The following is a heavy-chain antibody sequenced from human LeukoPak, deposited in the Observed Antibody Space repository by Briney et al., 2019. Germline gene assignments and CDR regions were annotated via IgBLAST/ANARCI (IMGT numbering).Heavy chain of an antibody. D-gene: IGHD3-9*01. CDR3: ASPYYDILTGYYFWGRAFDI. J-gene: IGHJ3*02. CDR2: IYYSGST. Sequence: SETLSLTCTVSGGFISSSSYYWGWIRQPPGKGLEWIGSIYYSGSTYYNPSLKSRVTISVDTSKNQFSLKLSSVTAADTAVYYCASPYYDILTGYYFWGRAFDIWGQGTMVTVSS. CDR1: GGFISSSSYY. V-gene: IGHV4-39*01.